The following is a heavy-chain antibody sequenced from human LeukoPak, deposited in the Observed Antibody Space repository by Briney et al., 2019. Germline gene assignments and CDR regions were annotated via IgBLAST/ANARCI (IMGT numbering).Heavy chain of an antibody. J-gene: IGHJ4*02. Sequence: SETQSLTCTVSGGSFSSSRYYWGWLRQPPGKGLEWIGRIYYSGITYYNPSLKSRVTISVDTSKNQFSLRLSSATAADTAVYYCARDTSGFYSDYWGQGTLVTVSS. CDR2: IYYSGIT. V-gene: IGHV4-39*07. D-gene: IGHD3-22*01. CDR1: GGSFSSSRYY. CDR3: ARDTSGFYSDY.